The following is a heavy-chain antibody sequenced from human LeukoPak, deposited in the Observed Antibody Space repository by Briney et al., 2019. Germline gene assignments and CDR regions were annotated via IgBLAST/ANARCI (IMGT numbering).Heavy chain of an antibody. J-gene: IGHJ5*02. CDR3: ARDVGMATIPWFDP. CDR1: GGTFSSYA. Sequence: GASVKVSCKASGGTFSSYAISWVRQAPGQGLEWMGGIIPIFGTANYAQKFQGRVTITADKSTSTAHMELSSLRSEDTAVYYCARDVGMATIPWFDPWGQGTLVTVSS. D-gene: IGHD5-24*01. V-gene: IGHV1-69*06. CDR2: IIPIFGTA.